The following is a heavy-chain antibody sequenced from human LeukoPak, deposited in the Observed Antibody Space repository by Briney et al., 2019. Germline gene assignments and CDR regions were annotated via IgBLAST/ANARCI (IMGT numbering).Heavy chain of an antibody. J-gene: IGHJ4*02. D-gene: IGHD6-19*01. Sequence: PGGSLRLSCEASGFIFSTYGMHWVRQAPGKGLEWVAVIWYDGSNKYYADSVKGRFTISRDNSKNTLYLQMSSLRAEDTAVYYCVREKSGYTNGWYPFDYWGQGTLVTVSS. CDR1: GFIFSTYG. CDR2: IWYDGSNK. CDR3: VREKSGYTNGWYPFDY. V-gene: IGHV3-33*01.